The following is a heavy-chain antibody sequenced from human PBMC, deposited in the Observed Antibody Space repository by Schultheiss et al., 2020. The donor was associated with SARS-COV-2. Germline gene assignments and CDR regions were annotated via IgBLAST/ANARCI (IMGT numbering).Heavy chain of an antibody. J-gene: IGHJ4*02. D-gene: IGHD6-13*01. CDR2: ISWDGGST. V-gene: IGHV3-43D*03. CDR1: GFTFDDYA. CDR3: AKDRVLRGISWRSTFDY. Sequence: GGSLRLSCAASGFTFDDYAMHWVRQAPGKGLEWVSLISWDGGSTYYADSVKGRSSISRDSAKNSVYLEMKSLRAEDTAFYYCAKDRVLRGISWRSTFDYWGQGILVTVSS.